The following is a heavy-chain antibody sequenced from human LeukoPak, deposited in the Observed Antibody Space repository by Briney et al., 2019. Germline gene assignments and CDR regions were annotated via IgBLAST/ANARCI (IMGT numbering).Heavy chain of an antibody. CDR1: RFTFSSYG. D-gene: IGHD6-13*01. J-gene: IGHJ4*02. CDR2: IRYDGSNK. Sequence: GGSLRLSCAASRFTFSSYGMHWVRQAPGKGLEWVAFIRYDGSNKYYADSVKGRFTISRDNSKNTLYLQMNSLRAEDTAVYYCAKADSSSWYDTFDYWGQGTLVTVSS. V-gene: IGHV3-30*02. CDR3: AKADSSSWYDTFDY.